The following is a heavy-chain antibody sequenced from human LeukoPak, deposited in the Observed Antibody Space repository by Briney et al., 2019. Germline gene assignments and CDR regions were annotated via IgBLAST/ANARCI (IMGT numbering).Heavy chain of an antibody. V-gene: IGHV3-9*01. CDR1: GFTFDDYA. J-gene: IGHJ5*02. CDR2: ISWNSGSI. CDR3: GKDGRFDP. Sequence: GRSLRLSFAASGFTFDDYAMHWVRQAPGKGLEGVSGISWNSGSIGYADSVKGRFTISRDNAKNSLYLQMNSLRAEATALYYCGKDGRFDPWGQGTLVTVSS.